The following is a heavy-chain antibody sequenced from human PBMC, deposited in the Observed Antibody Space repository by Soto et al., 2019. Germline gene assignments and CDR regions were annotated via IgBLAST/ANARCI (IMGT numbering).Heavy chain of an antibody. D-gene: IGHD3-10*01. Sequence: PSETLSLTCTVSGGSISSGDYYWSWIRQPPGKGLEWIGYIYYSGSTYYNPSLKSRVTIPVDTSKNQFSLKLSSVTAADTAVYYCARWWFGEFFDYWGQGTLVTVSS. CDR1: GGSISSGDYY. V-gene: IGHV4-30-4*01. CDR3: ARWWFGEFFDY. J-gene: IGHJ4*02. CDR2: IYYSGST.